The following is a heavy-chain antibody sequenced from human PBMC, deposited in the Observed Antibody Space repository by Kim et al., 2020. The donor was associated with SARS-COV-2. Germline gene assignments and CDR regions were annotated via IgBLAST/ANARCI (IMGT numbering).Heavy chain of an antibody. CDR3: ARDIAYYYDSSGQPGPH. CDR1: GYTFTSYG. J-gene: IGHJ4*02. CDR2: ISTYNGNT. D-gene: IGHD3-22*01. V-gene: IGHV1-18*01. Sequence: ASVKVSCKASGYTFTSYGINWVRQAPGQGFEWMGWISTYNGNTNYAQKLQGRVTMTTDTSTSTAYMELRSLRSDDTALYYCARDIAYYYDSSGQPGPHWGQGTLLTVSS.